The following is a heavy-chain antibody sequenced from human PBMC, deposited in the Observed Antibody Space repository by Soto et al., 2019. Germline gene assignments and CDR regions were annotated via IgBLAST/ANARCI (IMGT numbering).Heavy chain of an antibody. D-gene: IGHD6-19*01. CDR3: ARGSYHSGWV. Sequence: TCVISGDSVSSTSTAWSWIRQSPSRGLEWLGRTYYRSNWYSDYAVSVKSRITINPDTSKNQFSLQLKSVTPEDTDVYYCARGSYHSGWVWGRGTLVTVSS. J-gene: IGHJ4*02. CDR1: GDSVSSTSTA. V-gene: IGHV6-1*01. CDR2: TYYRSNWYS.